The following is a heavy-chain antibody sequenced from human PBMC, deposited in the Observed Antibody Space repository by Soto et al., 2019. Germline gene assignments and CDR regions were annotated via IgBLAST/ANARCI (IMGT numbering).Heavy chain of an antibody. CDR2: IIPIFGTA. J-gene: IGHJ6*02. V-gene: IGHV1-69*01. CDR3: ARLHTHGTYGLDV. CDR1: GGSFPYT. Sequence: LRKGYCKASGGSFPYTLSGGRQAHGQGLEWMGGIIPIFGTANYAQKFQGRVTITADESTKTAYMELSTLRSEDTPVYYCARLHTHGTYGLDVWGQGTTVTVSS.